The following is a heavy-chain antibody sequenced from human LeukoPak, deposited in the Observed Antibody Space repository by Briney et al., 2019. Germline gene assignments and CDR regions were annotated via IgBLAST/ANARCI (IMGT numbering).Heavy chain of an antibody. CDR2: INLNSGGT. Sequence: ASVKVSCKASGYTFTGYYMHWVRQAPGQGLEWMGWINLNSGGTNYAQKFQGRVTMTRDTSISTAYMELSRLKPDDTAVYYCARDRVTTNTPYFDYWGQGTLVTVSS. J-gene: IGHJ4*02. V-gene: IGHV1-2*02. CDR3: ARDRVTTNTPYFDY. D-gene: IGHD4-17*01. CDR1: GYTFTGYY.